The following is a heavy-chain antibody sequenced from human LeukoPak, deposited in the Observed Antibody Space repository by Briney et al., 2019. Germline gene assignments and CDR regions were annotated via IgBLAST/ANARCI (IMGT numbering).Heavy chain of an antibody. J-gene: IGHJ3*02. V-gene: IGHV1-45*02. CDR1: GYTFTYRY. D-gene: IGHD5-24*01. CDR3: ASHVEMATPDDAFDI. Sequence: SVTVSCTASGYTFTYRYLHWVRQAPGQALEWMGWITPFNGNTNYAQKFQDRVTITRDRSMSTAYMELSSLRSEDTAMYYCASHVEMATPDDAFDIWGQGTMVTVSS. CDR2: ITPFNGNT.